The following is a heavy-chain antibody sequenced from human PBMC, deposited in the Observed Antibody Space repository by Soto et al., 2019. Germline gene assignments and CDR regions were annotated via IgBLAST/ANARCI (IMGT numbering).Heavy chain of an antibody. J-gene: IGHJ4*02. CDR2: IYHSGST. V-gene: IGHV4-4*02. CDR1: SGSISSSNW. CDR3: ARGKLIAVAGTPFDY. D-gene: IGHD6-19*01. Sequence: SETLSLTCAVSSGSISSSNWWSWVRQPPGKGLEWIGEIYHSGSTNYNPSLKSRVTISVDKSKNQFSLKLSSVTAADTAVYYCARGKLIAVAGTPFDYWGQGTLVTVSS.